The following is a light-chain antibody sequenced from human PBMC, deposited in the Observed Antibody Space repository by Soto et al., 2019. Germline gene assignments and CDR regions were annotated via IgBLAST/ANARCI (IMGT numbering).Light chain of an antibody. Sequence: QSVLTQPASASGSPGPSITISCTGTSSDVGGYNYVSWYQQYPGKAPKLKIYEVTHRPSGVSNRFSGPKSGNTASLTISGLQAEDEAKYYCSSYRSTSGDVVGPGTKV. V-gene: IGLV2-14*01. CDR2: EVT. J-gene: IGLJ1*01. CDR3: SSYRSTSGDV. CDR1: SSDVGGYNY.